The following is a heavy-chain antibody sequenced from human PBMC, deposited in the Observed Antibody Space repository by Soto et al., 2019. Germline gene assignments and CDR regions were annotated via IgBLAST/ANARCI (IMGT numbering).Heavy chain of an antibody. Sequence: SPVKRSRKTSGDSSSSSPISRVRQTHIQGLEWMGGIIPIFGTANYAQKFQGRVTITADESTSTAYMELSSLRSEDTAVYYCASGDYGDYVRAFDICGQRTMVTVSS. CDR2: IIPIFGTA. V-gene: IGHV1-69*13. CDR1: GDSSSSSP. CDR3: ASGDYGDYVRAFDI. D-gene: IGHD4-17*01. J-gene: IGHJ3*02.